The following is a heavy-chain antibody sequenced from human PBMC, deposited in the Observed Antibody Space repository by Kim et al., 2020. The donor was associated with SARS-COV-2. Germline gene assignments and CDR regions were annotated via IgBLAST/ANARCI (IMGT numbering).Heavy chain of an antibody. CDR1: GFTFSSTD. CDR2: IKISETT. J-gene: IGHJ3*02. CDR3: AKDLGWGRKHGFDM. D-gene: IGHD3-16*01. V-gene: IGHV3-23*01. Sequence: GGSLRLSCAASGFTFSSTDMNWVRQAPGKGLEWVANIKISETTFYADSVKGRFTISRDNSKNMLSLQMNSLRAEDTALYYCAKDLGWGRKHGFDMWGQGTMVIVSS.